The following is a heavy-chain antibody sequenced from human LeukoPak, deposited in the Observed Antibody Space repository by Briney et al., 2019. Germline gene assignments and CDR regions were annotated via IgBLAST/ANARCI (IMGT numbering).Heavy chain of an antibody. V-gene: IGHV1-46*01. CDR3: AGGGIVGATSANWFDP. CDR1: GYTFTGYY. D-gene: IGHD1-26*01. CDR2: INPSGGST. Sequence: GASVKVSCKASGYTFTGYYMHWVRQAPGQGLEWMGIINPSGGSTSYAQKFQGRVTMTRDTSTSTVYMELSSLRSEDTAVYYCAGGGIVGATSANWFDPWGQGTLVTVSS. J-gene: IGHJ5*02.